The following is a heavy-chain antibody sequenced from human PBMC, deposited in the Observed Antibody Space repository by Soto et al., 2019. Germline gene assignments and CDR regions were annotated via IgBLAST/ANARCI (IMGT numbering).Heavy chain of an antibody. D-gene: IGHD5-18*01. CDR2: INSDGSST. J-gene: IGHJ6*03. CDR3: ARGPRGDVIGYSYGYVGGTRCYYYYYMDV. Sequence: EVQLVESGGGLVQPGGSLRLSCAASGFTFSSYWMHWVRQAPGKGLVWVSRINSDGSSTSYADSVKGLFTISRDNAKHTLYVQMERLRAEETAVYYCARGPRGDVIGYSYGYVGGTRCYYYYYMDVWGKGTTAPGCS. CDR1: GFTFSSYW. V-gene: IGHV3-74*01.